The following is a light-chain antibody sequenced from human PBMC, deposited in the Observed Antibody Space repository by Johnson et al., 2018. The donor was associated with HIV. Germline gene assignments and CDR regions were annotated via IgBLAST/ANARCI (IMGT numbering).Light chain of an antibody. CDR1: RSSTGRNY. Sequence: QSVLTQPPSVSAAPGQKVTIYCSGSRSSTGRNYASWYQQLPGTAPKLLIYENNKRPSGIPDRFSGSKSGTSATLGITGLQTGDEADYYCGTWDSSLSAYVFGTGTSVTVL. CDR2: ENN. J-gene: IGLJ1*01. V-gene: IGLV1-51*02. CDR3: GTWDSSLSAYV.